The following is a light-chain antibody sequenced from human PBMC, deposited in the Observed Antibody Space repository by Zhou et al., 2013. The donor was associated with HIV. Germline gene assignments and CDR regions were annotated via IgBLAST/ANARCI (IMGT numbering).Light chain of an antibody. Sequence: DIHLTQSPSFLSASVGDSVTITCRASQDLTGRLAWYQQRPGKAPSLLIYAPSTLQSGVPSRFRASGSATEFTLTISGLQPDDFAIYFCQQLKSYPLSFGPGTKL. V-gene: IGKV1-9*01. CDR1: QDLTGR. CDR2: APS. CDR3: QQLKSYPLS. J-gene: IGKJ2*01.